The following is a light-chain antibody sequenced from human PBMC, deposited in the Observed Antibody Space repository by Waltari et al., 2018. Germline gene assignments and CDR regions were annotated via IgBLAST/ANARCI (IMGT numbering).Light chain of an antibody. J-gene: IGKJ4*01. V-gene: IGKV3-11*01. CDR3: QQRSEWPLT. CDR1: QSVTTD. Sequence: DIVLTQSPATPSLSPGERAILSCRASQSVTTDLGRYQQKPGQAPRLLIYGASSRAAGIPDRFSGSGSGTDFSLTISSLEPEDFAVYYCQQRSEWPLTFGRGTKVEIK. CDR2: GAS.